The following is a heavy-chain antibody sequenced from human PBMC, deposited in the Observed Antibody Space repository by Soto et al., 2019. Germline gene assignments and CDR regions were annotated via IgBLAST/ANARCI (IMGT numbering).Heavy chain of an antibody. CDR3: AKAWGGSSSYYFDY. D-gene: IGHD6-6*01. CDR2: ISWDGGST. V-gene: IGHV3-43D*03. Sequence: GGSLRLSCAASGFTFDDYAMHWVRQAPGKGLEWVSLISWDGGSTYYAESVKGRFTISRDNSKNSLYLQMNSLRAEDTALYYCAKAWGGSSSYYFDYWGQGTLVTVSS. J-gene: IGHJ4*02. CDR1: GFTFDDYA.